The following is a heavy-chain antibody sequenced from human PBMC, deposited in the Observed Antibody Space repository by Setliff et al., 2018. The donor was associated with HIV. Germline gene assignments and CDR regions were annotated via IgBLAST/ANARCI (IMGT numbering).Heavy chain of an antibody. J-gene: IGHJ4*02. V-gene: IGHV4-59*11. CDR3: ARGRRRSSTPYYFDY. CDR1: NDSINYQY. Sequence: PSETLSLTCTVSNDSINYQYWAWIRQPPGKCLEWIGSIYYSGNTNYNPSLKSRVTISIDTSKSQFSLKLTSVSAADTAMYYCARGRRRSSTPYYFDYWGQVTLVTVSS. CDR2: IYYSGNT.